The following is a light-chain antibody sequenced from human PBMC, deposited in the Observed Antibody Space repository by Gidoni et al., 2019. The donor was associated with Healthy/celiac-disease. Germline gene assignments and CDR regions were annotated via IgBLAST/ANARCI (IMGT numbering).Light chain of an antibody. Sequence: DIQMTQSPSSLSASVGDRVTITCRASQSISSYLNWYQQKPGKAPKLLIYAASSLQSGVPSRFSGSGSGTDFTLTISSLQPEYFATYYCQQSYSTPYTFAQXTKLEIK. V-gene: IGKV1-39*01. CDR1: QSISSY. J-gene: IGKJ2*01. CDR3: QQSYSTPYT. CDR2: AAS.